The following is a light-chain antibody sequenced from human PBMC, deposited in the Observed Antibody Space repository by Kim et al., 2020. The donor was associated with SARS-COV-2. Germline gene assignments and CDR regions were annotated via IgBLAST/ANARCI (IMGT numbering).Light chain of an antibody. CDR3: QQYDNLALT. CDR2: DAS. V-gene: IGKV1-33*01. J-gene: IGKJ4*01. CDR1: QDISNY. Sequence: DIQMTQSPSSLSASVGDRVTITCQASQDISNYLNWYQQKPGKAPKVLIYDASNLGTGVPSRFGGSGSGTDFTFTISSLQPEDIATYYYQQYDNLALTFGGGTKVDIK.